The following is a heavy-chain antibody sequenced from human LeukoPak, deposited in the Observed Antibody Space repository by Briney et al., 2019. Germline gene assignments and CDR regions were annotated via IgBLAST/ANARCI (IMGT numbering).Heavy chain of an antibody. V-gene: IGHV4-38-2*02. Sequence: SETLSLTCTVSGYSISSGYYWGWIRQPPGKGLEWIGSIFYSGNTYYNPSLKSRVTISVDTSKNQFSLKLTSVTAADTAVYYCARHGWFGELSPSAYWGQGALVTVSS. CDR1: GYSISSGYY. CDR3: ARHGWFGELSPSAY. J-gene: IGHJ4*02. CDR2: IFYSGNT. D-gene: IGHD3-10*01.